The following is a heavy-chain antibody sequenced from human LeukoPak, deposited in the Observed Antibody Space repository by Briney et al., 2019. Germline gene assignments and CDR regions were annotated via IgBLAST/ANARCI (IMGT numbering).Heavy chain of an antibody. CDR2: IYYSGST. D-gene: IGHD2-15*01. Sequence: SETLSLTCTVSGGSISSSSYYWGWIRQPPGKGLEWIGSIYYSGSTYYNPSLKSRVTISVDTSKNQFSLKLSSVTAADTAVYYCASTCSGGSCLGGLDAFDIWGQGTRVTVSS. J-gene: IGHJ3*02. CDR1: GGSISSSSYY. CDR3: ASTCSGGSCLGGLDAFDI. V-gene: IGHV4-39*01.